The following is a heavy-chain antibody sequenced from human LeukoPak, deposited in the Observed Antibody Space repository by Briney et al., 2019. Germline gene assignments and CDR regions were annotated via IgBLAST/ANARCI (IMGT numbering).Heavy chain of an antibody. CDR3: TKLKGWYGDGYLDY. V-gene: IGHV3-53*01. CDR2: IYSGGTT. D-gene: IGHD6-19*01. CDR1: GFTVSSNY. J-gene: IGHJ4*02. Sequence: GGSLRLSCAASGFTVSSNYMSWVRQPPGKGLEWVSVIYSGGTTFYADSVKGRFTISRDNSRNTLYLQMNSLRADDTAVYYCTKLKGWYGDGYLDYWGQGIVVTVSS.